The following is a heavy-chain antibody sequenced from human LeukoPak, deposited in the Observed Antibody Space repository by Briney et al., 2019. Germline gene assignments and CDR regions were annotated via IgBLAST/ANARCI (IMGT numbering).Heavy chain of an antibody. J-gene: IGHJ3*02. CDR3: ARGSAAGDYDAFDI. CDR2: ISSSSSYI. V-gene: IGHV3-21*01. Sequence: GGSLRLSCAASGFTFSSYSMNWVRQAPGKGLEWVPSISSSSSYIYYADSVKGRFTISRDNAKNSLYLQMNSLRAEDTAVYYCARGSAAGDYDAFDIWGQGTMVTVSS. D-gene: IGHD6-13*01. CDR1: GFTFSSYS.